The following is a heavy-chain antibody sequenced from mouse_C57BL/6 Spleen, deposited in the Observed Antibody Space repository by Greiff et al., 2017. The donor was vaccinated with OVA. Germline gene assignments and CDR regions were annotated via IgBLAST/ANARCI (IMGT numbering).Heavy chain of an antibody. J-gene: IGHJ3*01. Sequence: VQLQQSGPELVKPGASVKIPCKASGYTFTDYYMDWVKQSHGKSLEWIGIINPNNGGTIYNQKFKGKATLTVDKSSSTAYMWLRSLTSEETAGCYCARRYCYGSPWFAYWGQGSLVTVSA. D-gene: IGHD1-1*01. CDR2: INPNNGGT. CDR3: ARRYCYGSPWFAY. CDR1: GYTFTDYY. V-gene: IGHV1-18*01.